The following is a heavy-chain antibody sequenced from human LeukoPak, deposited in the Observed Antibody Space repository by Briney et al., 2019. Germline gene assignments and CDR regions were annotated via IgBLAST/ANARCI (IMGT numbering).Heavy chain of an antibody. CDR3: ARYPWGDVDAFDI. J-gene: IGHJ3*02. CDR2: INHSGST. CDR1: GGSFSGYY. Sequence: PSETLSLNCAVYGGSFSGYYWSWIRQPPGKGLEWIGEINHSGSTNYNPSLKSRVTISVDTSKNQFSLKLSSVTAADTAVYYCARYPWGDVDAFDIWDQGTMVTVSS. D-gene: IGHD7-27*01. V-gene: IGHV4-34*01.